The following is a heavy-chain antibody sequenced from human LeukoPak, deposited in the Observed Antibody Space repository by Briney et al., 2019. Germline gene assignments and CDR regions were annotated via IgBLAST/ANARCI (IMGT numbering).Heavy chain of an antibody. CDR2: IYYSGST. CDR3: ARGSSIAVAVH. CDR1: GGSISSSSYY. D-gene: IGHD6-19*01. J-gene: IGHJ4*02. V-gene: IGHV4-39*07. Sequence: PSETLSLTCTVSGGSISSSSYYWGWIRQPPGKGLEWIGSIYYSGSTYYNPSLKSRVTISVDTSKNQFSLKLSSVTAADTAVYYCARGSSIAVAVHWGQGTLVTVSS.